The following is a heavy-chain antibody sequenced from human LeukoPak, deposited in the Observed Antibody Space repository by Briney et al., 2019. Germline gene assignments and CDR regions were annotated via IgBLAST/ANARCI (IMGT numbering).Heavy chain of an antibody. CDR1: GFTFSNYG. CDR2: ISSNGYST. V-gene: IGHV3-64D*09. CDR3: VKGAVAASRVWLDP. D-gene: IGHD6-6*01. J-gene: IGHJ5*02. Sequence: GGSLRLSCAGAGFTFSNYGMHWVRQVPGKGLEYVSAISSNGYSTYYPDSVKDRFTISRDNSKDTLYLQMSSLRPEDTAVYYCVKGAVAASRVWLDPWGQGTLVTVSS.